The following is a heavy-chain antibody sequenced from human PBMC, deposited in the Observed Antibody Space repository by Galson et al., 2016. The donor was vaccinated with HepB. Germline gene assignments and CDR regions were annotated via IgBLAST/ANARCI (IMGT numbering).Heavy chain of an antibody. J-gene: IGHJ4*02. CDR1: GFTFSTYA. V-gene: IGHV3-30*04. CDR3: ARDGGRYGDYIDY. Sequence: SLRLSCAASGFTFSTYAMHWVRQAPGKGLEWVAVMSFDGNNKFYADSVKGRFTISRDNSKNTLYLQMDSLRAEDTAVYYCARDGGRYGDYIDYWGQGTLVTVSS. CDR2: MSFDGNNK. D-gene: IGHD4-17*01.